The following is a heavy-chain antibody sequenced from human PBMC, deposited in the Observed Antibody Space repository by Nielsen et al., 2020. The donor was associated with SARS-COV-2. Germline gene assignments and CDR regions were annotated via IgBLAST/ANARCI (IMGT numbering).Heavy chain of an antibody. CDR3: AKVAGYSGYGEDAFDI. Sequence: GGSLRLSCAASGFNFSTQWMDWVRQAPGKGLVWVSQMNPGGSGTGYPDSVKGRFTISRDNAKNSLYLQMNSLRAEDTALYYCAKVAGYSGYGEDAFDIWGQGTMVTVSS. V-gene: IGHV3-74*01. CDR2: MNPGGSGT. CDR1: GFNFSTQW. J-gene: IGHJ3*02. D-gene: IGHD5-12*01.